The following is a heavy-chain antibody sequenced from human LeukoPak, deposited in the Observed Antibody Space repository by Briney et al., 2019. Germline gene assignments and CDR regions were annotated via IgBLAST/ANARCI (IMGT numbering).Heavy chain of an antibody. V-gene: IGHV3-7*01. CDR1: GFISSSYW. CDR3: ARSTHYYDSSGYFYFDC. Sequence: GGSLRLSCAASGFISSSYWMSWVRQAPGKGLEWVANIKQDGSEKYYVDSVKGRFTISRDNAKNSLHLQMNSLRGEDTAVYYCARSTHYYDSSGYFYFDCWGQGTLVTVSS. D-gene: IGHD3-22*01. J-gene: IGHJ4*02. CDR2: IKQDGSEK.